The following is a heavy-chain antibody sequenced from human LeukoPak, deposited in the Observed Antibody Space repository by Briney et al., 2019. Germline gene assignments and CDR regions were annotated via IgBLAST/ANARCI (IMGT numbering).Heavy chain of an antibody. CDR1: GFTFSSYA. V-gene: IGHV3-21*01. Sequence: KTGGSLRLSCAASGFTFSSYAMSWVRQAPGKGLEWVSSISSSSSYIYYADSVKGRFTISRDNAKNSLYLQMNSLRAEDTAVYYCASIETAWVYYFDYWGQGTLVTVSS. D-gene: IGHD5-18*01. CDR3: ASIETAWVYYFDY. CDR2: ISSSSSYI. J-gene: IGHJ4*02.